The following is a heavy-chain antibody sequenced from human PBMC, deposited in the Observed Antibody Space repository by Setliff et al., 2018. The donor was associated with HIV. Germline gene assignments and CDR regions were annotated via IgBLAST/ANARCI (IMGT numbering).Heavy chain of an antibody. Sequence: PSETLSLTCTVYGEPFSNYYWSWVRQPPGKGLEWIGGIDHGGSTRYNPSLKSRITMSVDTSKNQFSLRLSSVTAADTAVYYCARKQQVRWAWMPSHYNYGLDVWGPGTTVTVSS. CDR1: GEPFSNYY. D-gene: IGHD1-1*01. V-gene: IGHV4-34*01. CDR2: IDHGGST. CDR3: ARKQQVRWAWMPSHYNYGLDV. J-gene: IGHJ6*02.